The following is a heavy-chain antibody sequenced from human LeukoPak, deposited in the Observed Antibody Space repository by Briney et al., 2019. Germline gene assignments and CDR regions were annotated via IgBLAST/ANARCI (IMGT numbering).Heavy chain of an antibody. CDR2: ISSRSSNI. J-gene: IGHJ6*03. CDR3: ARDGLTGYYKGYYYYIDV. Sequence: GGSLRLXCVASGFTFSGYNMNWVRQAPGKGLEWVSSISSRSSNIYYADSVKGRFTISTDNAKSSLYLQLNSLRAEDTAVYYCARDGLTGYYKGYYYYIDVWGKGTTVTVSS. D-gene: IGHD3-9*01. CDR1: GFTFSGYN. V-gene: IGHV3-21*01.